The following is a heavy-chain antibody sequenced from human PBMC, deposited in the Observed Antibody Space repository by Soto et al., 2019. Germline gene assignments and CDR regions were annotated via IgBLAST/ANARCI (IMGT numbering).Heavy chain of an antibody. V-gene: IGHV3-33*01. J-gene: IGHJ6*04. CDR1: GFTFSSYG. D-gene: IGHD6-19*01. CDR2: IWYDGSSK. Sequence: QVQLVESGGGVVQPGRSLRLSCAASGFTFSSYGMHWVRQAPGKGLVWVAVIWYDGSSKYYADSVKGRFTISRDNSKNTLNLQMNSLRAEDTAVYYCAREPDPLAAVDGNGMDVLCKGTTVTVSS. CDR3: AREPDPLAAVDGNGMDV.